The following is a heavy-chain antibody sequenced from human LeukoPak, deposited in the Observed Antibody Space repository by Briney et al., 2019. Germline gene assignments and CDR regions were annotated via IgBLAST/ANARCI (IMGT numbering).Heavy chain of an antibody. CDR2: IRYDGSNK. V-gene: IGHV3-30*02. CDR1: GFTFSSYG. D-gene: IGHD2-2*01. Sequence: GGSLRLSCAASGFTFSSYGMHWVRQAPGKGLEWVAFIRYDGSNKYYADSVKGRFTISRDNSKNTLYLQMNSLRAEDTAVYYCAKPASIAVVPAAYWGQGTLVTVSS. CDR3: AKPASIAVVPAAY. J-gene: IGHJ4*02.